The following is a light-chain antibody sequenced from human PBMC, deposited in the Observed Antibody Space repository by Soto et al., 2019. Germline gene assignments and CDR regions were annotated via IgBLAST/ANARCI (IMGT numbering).Light chain of an antibody. CDR3: QQFNNYPWT. V-gene: IGKV1-5*01. Sequence: DIQMTQCPSTLSASVGDRVTITCRASQSISSWLAWYQQKPGKAPKLLIYDASSLQSGAPSRFSGSGSGTEFTFTISSLQPDDFATYYCQQFNNYPWTFGQGTKV. CDR1: QSISSW. CDR2: DAS. J-gene: IGKJ1*01.